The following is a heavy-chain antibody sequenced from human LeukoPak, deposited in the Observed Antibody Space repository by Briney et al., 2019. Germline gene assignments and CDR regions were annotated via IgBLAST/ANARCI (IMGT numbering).Heavy chain of an antibody. D-gene: IGHD2-2*01. CDR1: GYSFTSYW. J-gene: IGHJ5*02. V-gene: IGHV5-51*01. CDR3: ARQYLAYSSSTNWFDP. Sequence: GESLKISCKGSGYSFTSYWIGWVRQMPGKGLEWMEIIYPGDSDTRYSPSFQGQVTISADKSISTAYLQWSSLTASDTAMYYCARQYLAYSSSTNWFDPWGQGTLVTVSS. CDR2: IYPGDSDT.